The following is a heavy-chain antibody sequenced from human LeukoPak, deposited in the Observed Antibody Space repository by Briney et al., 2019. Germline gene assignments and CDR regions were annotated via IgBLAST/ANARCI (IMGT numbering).Heavy chain of an antibody. J-gene: IGHJ5*02. D-gene: IGHD1-26*01. Sequence: SATLSLTCTVSGGSISTYYWSWIRQPPGKGLEWIGYIYYTGSTSYNPSLKSRVTMSLDASKNQFSLELNPVTPADTAVYYCARGGNYWPQWWFDPWGRGTLVSVSS. V-gene: IGHV4-59*01. CDR1: GGSISTYY. CDR2: IYYTGST. CDR3: ARGGNYWPQWWFDP.